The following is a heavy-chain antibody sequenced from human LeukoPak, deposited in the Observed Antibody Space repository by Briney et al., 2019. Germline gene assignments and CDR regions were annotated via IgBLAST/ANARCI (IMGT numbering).Heavy chain of an antibody. Sequence: GGSLRLSCAASGFTFSSYAMSWVRQAPGKGREWVSALSGSGGSTYYADSVKGRFTISRENSKNTLYLQMNSLRAEDTAVYYCAKGGEVVSATRVDYWGQGTLVSVSS. CDR2: LSGSGGST. D-gene: IGHD2-15*01. CDR3: AKGGEVVSATRVDY. V-gene: IGHV3-23*01. J-gene: IGHJ4*02. CDR1: GFTFSSYA.